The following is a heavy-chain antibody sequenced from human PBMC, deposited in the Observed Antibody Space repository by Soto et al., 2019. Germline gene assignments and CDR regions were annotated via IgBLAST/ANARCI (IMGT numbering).Heavy chain of an antibody. Sequence: SETLSLTCTVSGGSISSGDYYWSWIRQPPGKGLEWIGYIYYSGSTYYNPSLKSRVTISVDTSKNQFSLKLSSVAAADTAVYYCARGLTNLNWFDPWGQGTLVTVSS. V-gene: IGHV4-30-4*01. CDR1: GGSISSGDYY. CDR3: ARGLTNLNWFDP. D-gene: IGHD3-9*01. CDR2: IYYSGST. J-gene: IGHJ5*02.